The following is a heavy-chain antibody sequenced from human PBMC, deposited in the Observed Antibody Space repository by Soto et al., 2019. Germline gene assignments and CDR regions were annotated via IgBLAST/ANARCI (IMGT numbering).Heavy chain of an antibody. J-gene: IGHJ6*02. Sequence: PSETLSLTCTVSGGSISSSSYYWGWIRQPPGKGLEWIGSIYYSGSTYYNPSLKSRVTISVDTSKNQFSLKLSSVTAADTAVYYCASCSIAAFGMDVWGQGTPVTVYS. D-gene: IGHD6-6*01. CDR2: IYYSGST. CDR1: GGSISSSSYY. CDR3: ASCSIAAFGMDV. V-gene: IGHV4-39*01.